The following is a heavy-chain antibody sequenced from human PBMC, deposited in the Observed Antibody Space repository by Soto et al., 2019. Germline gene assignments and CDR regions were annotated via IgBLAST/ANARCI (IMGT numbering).Heavy chain of an antibody. CDR1: NGAISTAY. J-gene: IGHJ5*02. CDR2: VYYSGST. CDR3: VRDYLLTGFDT. D-gene: IGHD3-9*01. Sequence: SETLSLTGTVSNGAISTAYWTLDRQPPGKGLEWIGYVYYSGSTNYNPSLKSRVGMSIDTSKNQFSLALKSVTVVDTATYYCVRDYLLTGFDTWGQGTLVTVSS. V-gene: IGHV4-59*01.